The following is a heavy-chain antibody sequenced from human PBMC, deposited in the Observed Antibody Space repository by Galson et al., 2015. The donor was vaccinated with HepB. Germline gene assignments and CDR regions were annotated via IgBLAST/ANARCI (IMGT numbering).Heavy chain of an antibody. Sequence: SLRLSCAASGFTFSSYWMSWVRQAPGKGLEWVANIKQDGSEKYYVDSVKGRFTISRDNAKNSLYLQMNSLRAEDTAVYYCARDSPFSTMDYYGMDVWGQGTTVTVSS. CDR2: IKQDGSEK. J-gene: IGHJ6*02. D-gene: IGHD2/OR15-2a*01. CDR3: ARDSPFSTMDYYGMDV. V-gene: IGHV3-7*01. CDR1: GFTFSSYW.